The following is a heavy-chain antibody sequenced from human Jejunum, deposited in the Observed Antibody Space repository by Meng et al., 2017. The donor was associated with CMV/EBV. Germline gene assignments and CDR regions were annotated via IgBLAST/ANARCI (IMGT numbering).Heavy chain of an antibody. V-gene: IGHV1-46*01. Sequence: YIHWVRQAPGQGLEWMGMIDPSGGSTTTARKFQGRVTMTTYTSTSTVYMELSSLRSEDTAVYYCARELGYCSSVSCYRGGWFDPWGQGTLATVSS. CDR3: ARELGYCSSVSCYRGGWFDP. CDR1: Y. J-gene: IGHJ5*02. D-gene: IGHD2-2*02. CDR2: IDPSGGST.